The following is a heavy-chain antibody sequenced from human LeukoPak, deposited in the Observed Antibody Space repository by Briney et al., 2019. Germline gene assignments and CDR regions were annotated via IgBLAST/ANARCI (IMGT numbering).Heavy chain of an antibody. Sequence: EASVKVSCTASGYTFTGYHMHWVRRAPGQGLEWMGRINPNSGDTNYAQKFQGRVTMTRDTSISTAYMELSRLRSDDTAVYYCARDYCSSTSCLFDYWGQGALVTVSS. CDR2: INPNSGDT. D-gene: IGHD2-2*01. CDR3: ARDYCSSTSCLFDY. V-gene: IGHV1-2*06. CDR1: GYTFTGYH. J-gene: IGHJ4*02.